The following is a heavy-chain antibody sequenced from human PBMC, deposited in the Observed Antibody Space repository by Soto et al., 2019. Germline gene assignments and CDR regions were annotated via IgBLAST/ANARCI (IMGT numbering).Heavy chain of an antibody. V-gene: IGHV5-51*01. CDR1: GYSFTSYW. Sequence: GESLKISCKGSGYSFTSYWIGWVRQMPGKGLEWMGIIYPGDSDTRYSPSFQGQVTISADKSNSTAYLQWSSLKASDTAMYYWARGPPLGDFWSGPRPHYYYYYMDVWGKGTTVTVSS. CDR3: ARGPPLGDFWSGPRPHYYYYYMDV. J-gene: IGHJ6*03. D-gene: IGHD3-3*01. CDR2: IYPGDSDT.